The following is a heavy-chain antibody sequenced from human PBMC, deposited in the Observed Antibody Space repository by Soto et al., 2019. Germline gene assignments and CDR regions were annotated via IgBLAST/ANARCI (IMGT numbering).Heavy chain of an antibody. D-gene: IGHD6-13*01. CDR2: IYYSGST. Sequence: PSEPLSPTSTISGRTISTSSFHWGWLRQPPGKGLEWIGSIYYSGSTYYSPSLKSRVTISVDTSKNQFSLKLSSVTAADTAVYYCARRERAAGTDWWFDPWGQGTLVT. V-gene: IGHV4-39*01. CDR1: GRTISTSSFH. J-gene: IGHJ5*02. CDR3: ARRERAAGTDWWFDP.